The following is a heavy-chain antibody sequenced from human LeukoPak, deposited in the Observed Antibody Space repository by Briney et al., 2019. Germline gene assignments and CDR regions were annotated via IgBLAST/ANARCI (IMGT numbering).Heavy chain of an antibody. CDR3: ARDPRTVVTSEALDY. J-gene: IGHJ4*02. Sequence: ASVKVSCKASGYTFTSYGISWVRQAPGQGLEWMGWISAYNGNTKYAHKLQGRVTMTTDTSTSTAYMELRSLRSDDTAVYFCARDPRTVVTSEALDYWGQGTLVTVSS. V-gene: IGHV1-18*01. D-gene: IGHD4-23*01. CDR2: ISAYNGNT. CDR1: GYTFTSYG.